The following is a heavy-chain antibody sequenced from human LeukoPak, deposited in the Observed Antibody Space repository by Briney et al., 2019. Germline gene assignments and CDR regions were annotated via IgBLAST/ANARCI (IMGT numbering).Heavy chain of an antibody. Sequence: PGGSLRLSCAASGFTFSSYSMNWVRQVPGKGLEWVSYISGDGTNIYYADSVKGRFTISRDNAKNSLYLQMNSLRAEDTAVYYCARSSSTYYYDTSSHYWGQGTLVTVSS. J-gene: IGHJ4*02. D-gene: IGHD3-22*01. V-gene: IGHV3-48*04. CDR1: GFTFSSYS. CDR2: ISGDGTNI. CDR3: ARSSSTYYYDTSSHY.